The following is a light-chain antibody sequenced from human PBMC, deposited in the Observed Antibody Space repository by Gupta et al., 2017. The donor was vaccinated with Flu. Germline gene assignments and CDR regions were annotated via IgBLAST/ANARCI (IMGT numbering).Light chain of an antibody. CDR3: QQRSNWPPIT. Sequence: EIVLTQSPATLSLSPGERATLSCRASQSVSSYLAWYQQKPGQAPRLLIYDASNRATGVTARFSGSGFGKDLTLTISSREPEDFAVYYCQQRSNWPPITFGQGTPLEIK. J-gene: IGKJ5*01. CDR1: QSVSSY. V-gene: IGKV3-11*01. CDR2: DAS.